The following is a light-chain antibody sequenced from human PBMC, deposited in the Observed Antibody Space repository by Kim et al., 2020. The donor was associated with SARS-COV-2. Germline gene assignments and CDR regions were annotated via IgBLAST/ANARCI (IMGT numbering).Light chain of an antibody. CDR1: KGGDKY. CDR2: QDS. CDR3: QAWDSSTNYV. J-gene: IGLJ1*01. Sequence: VPPGQTAGITCVGDKGGDKYACWYQQKRGQSPVLVIYQDSKRPSGTPERFSGSNSGNTATLTSSGTQAMEEADYYCQAWDSSTNYVFGTGTKVTVL. V-gene: IGLV3-1*01.